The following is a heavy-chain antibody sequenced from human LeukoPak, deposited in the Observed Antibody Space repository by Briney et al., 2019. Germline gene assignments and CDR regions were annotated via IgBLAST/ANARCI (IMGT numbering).Heavy chain of an antibody. CDR1: GFTFSDYG. Sequence: GRSLRLSCAASGFTFSDYGMHWVRQAPGEGLEWVAIIWYDGTNKYYADSVKGRFTISRDNSKNTLYLQMNGLRAEDTAVYYCARAGFDYGMDVWGQGTTVTVSS. CDR3: ARAGFDYGMDV. J-gene: IGHJ6*02. CDR2: IWYDGTNK. D-gene: IGHD3-3*01. V-gene: IGHV3-33*01.